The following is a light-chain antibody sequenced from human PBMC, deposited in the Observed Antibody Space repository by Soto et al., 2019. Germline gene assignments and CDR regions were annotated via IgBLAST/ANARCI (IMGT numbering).Light chain of an antibody. CDR2: SNN. CDR3: AAWDDSLYVV. V-gene: IGLV1-44*01. Sequence: QSALTQPPSASGTPGQRVTISCSGSSSNIGSNTVNWYQQLPGTAPKLLIYSNNQRPSGVPDRFSGSKSGTSASLAISGLQSEDEADYYCAAWDDSLYVVFGGGTQLTVL. CDR1: SSNIGSNT. J-gene: IGLJ2*01.